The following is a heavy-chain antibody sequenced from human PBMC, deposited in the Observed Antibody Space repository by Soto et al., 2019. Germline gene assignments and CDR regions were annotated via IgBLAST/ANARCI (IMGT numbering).Heavy chain of an antibody. D-gene: IGHD3-9*01. V-gene: IGHV4-61*01. CDR3: ARGQTYYDILTGYYSSTLFDY. CDR1: GGSVIGGSYY. J-gene: IGHJ4*02. CDR2: IYYSGST. Sequence: ETLSLTCTVSGGSVIGGSYYWSWIRQPPGKGLVWIGYIYYSGSTNYNPSLKSRVTISVDTSKNQFSLKLSSVTAADTAVYYCARGQTYYDILTGYYSSTLFDYWGQGTLVTVS.